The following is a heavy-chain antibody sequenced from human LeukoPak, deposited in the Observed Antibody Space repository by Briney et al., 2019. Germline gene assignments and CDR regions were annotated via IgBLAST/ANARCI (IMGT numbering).Heavy chain of an antibody. D-gene: IGHD3-22*01. CDR3: AREQKAPYDSSAYYFDY. V-gene: IGHV3-30-3*01. CDR2: ISYDGSNK. Sequence: RSLRLSCAASGFTFSSYAMHWVRQAPGKGLEWVAVISYDGSNKYYADSVKGRFTISRDNSKNTLYLQMNSLRAEDTAVYYCAREQKAPYDSSAYYFDYWGQGTLVTVSS. J-gene: IGHJ4*02. CDR1: GFTFSSYA.